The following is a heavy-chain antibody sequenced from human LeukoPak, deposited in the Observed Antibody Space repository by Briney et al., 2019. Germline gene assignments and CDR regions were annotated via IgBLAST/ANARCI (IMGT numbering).Heavy chain of an antibody. CDR2: IYTSGST. D-gene: IGHD2-2*02. CDR3: ARSNRGRVVPAAIEWFDP. Sequence: SETLSLTCTVSGGSISSGSYYWSWIRQPAGKGLEWIGRIYTSGSTNYNPSLKSRVTISVDASKNQFSLKLSSVTAADTAVYYCARSNRGRVVPAAIEWFDPWGQGTLVTVSS. V-gene: IGHV4-61*02. CDR1: GGSISSGSYY. J-gene: IGHJ5*02.